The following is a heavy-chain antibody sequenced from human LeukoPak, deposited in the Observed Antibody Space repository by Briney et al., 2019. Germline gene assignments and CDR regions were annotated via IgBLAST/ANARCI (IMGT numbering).Heavy chain of an antibody. CDR2: IYYSGST. CDR3: DSLKITLVRGGNWFDP. CDR1: GGSINSGDYY. Sequence: PSQTLSLTCTVSGGSINSGDYYWSWIRQPPGKGLEWIGYIYYSGSTYYNPSLKSRVTVSVDTSKNQFSLKLSSVNAADTAVYYCDSLKITLVRGGNWFDPWGQGTLVTVSS. D-gene: IGHD3-10*01. J-gene: IGHJ5*02. V-gene: IGHV4-30-4*01.